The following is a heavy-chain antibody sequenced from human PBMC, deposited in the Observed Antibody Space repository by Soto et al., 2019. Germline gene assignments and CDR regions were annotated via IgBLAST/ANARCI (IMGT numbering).Heavy chain of an antibody. CDR2: ISGSGENT. D-gene: IGHD5-18*01. CDR1: GFSINNYA. Sequence: EVQLLQSGGGLEQPGGSLRLSCTASGFSINNYAGTWVRQARGRGLEWVSSISGSGENTYYTDSVKGRFTISRGDSKNTVFLQMNSLRGDDSGIYFCARATGGGHGYIDMWGPGTLVTVSS. J-gene: IGHJ4*01. CDR3: ARATGGGHGYIDM. V-gene: IGHV3-23*01.